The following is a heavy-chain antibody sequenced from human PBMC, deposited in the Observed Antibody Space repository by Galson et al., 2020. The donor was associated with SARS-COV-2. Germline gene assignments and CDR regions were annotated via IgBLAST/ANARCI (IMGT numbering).Heavy chain of an antibody. CDR2: IYSSGST. Sequence: SETLSLTCTVSGGSFSSFYWSWIRQSPGKGLEWVGYIYSSGSTNYNPSLKGRVTISLDTSKNQFSLRLSSVTAADTAVYYCARGGTFFQYWGQGTLVSVSS. J-gene: IGHJ1*01. CDR3: ARGGTFFQY. CDR1: GGSFSSFY. V-gene: IGHV4-59*01.